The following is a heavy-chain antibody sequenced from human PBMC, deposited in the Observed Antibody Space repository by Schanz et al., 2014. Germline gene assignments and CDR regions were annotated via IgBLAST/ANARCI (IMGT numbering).Heavy chain of an antibody. Sequence: EVQLVESGGGWVQPGGSLRLSCAASGFGFSNYWMHWVRQAPGKGLVWVSRINGAGSRTAYADYVKGRFTIARDNSKNTLYLKMNSLRAKGTAVDDCAKGRFGELSAFDIWGQGTMVTVSS. D-gene: IGHD3-10*01. V-gene: IGHV3-74*02. CDR3: AKGRFGELSAFDI. CDR1: GFGFSNYW. J-gene: IGHJ3*02. CDR2: INGAGSRT.